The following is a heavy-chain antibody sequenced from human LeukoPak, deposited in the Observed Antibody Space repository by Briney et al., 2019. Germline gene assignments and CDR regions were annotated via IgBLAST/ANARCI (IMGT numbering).Heavy chain of an antibody. V-gene: IGHV3-23*01. Sequence: GGSLRLSCVASGFTFRNYAMSWVRQAPGKGLAWVSAISGSGGSTYYADSVKGRFTISRDNSKNTLYLQMNSLRAEDTAVHYCATREEYYDILTGYYGAYYFDYWGQGTLVTVSS. CDR3: ATREEYYDILTGYYGAYYFDY. CDR2: ISGSGGST. D-gene: IGHD3-9*01. J-gene: IGHJ4*02. CDR1: GFTFRNYA.